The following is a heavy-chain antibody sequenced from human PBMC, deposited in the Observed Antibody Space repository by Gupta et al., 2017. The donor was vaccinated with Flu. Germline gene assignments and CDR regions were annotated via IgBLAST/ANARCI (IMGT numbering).Heavy chain of an antibody. V-gene: IGHV3-7*04. Sequence: EVQLVVSGGGLVQPGGSLRLSCAASGFTFRRYWMSWVRQAPGKGLEWVANIKQDGSEKYYVDSVKGRFTISRDNAKNSLYLQMNSLRAEDTAVYYCARDPTVAAIPYFDYWGQGTLVSVSS. CDR1: GFTFRRYW. D-gene: IGHD6-19*01. CDR3: ARDPTVAAIPYFDY. CDR2: IKQDGSEK. J-gene: IGHJ4*02.